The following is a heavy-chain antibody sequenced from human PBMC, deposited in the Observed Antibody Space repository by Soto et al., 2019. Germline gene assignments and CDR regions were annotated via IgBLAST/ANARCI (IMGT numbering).Heavy chain of an antibody. CDR3: ARHNYGSGSTYFDY. J-gene: IGHJ4*02. V-gene: IGHV4-59*08. D-gene: IGHD3-10*01. CDR2: IYYSGST. Sequence: PSETLSLTCTVSGSSLSSYYWSWIRQPPGKGLEWIGYIYYSGSTNYNPSLKSRVTISVDTSKNQFSLNLNSMTAADTAVYYCARHNYGSGSTYFDYWGQGTLVNVSS. CDR1: GSSLSSYY.